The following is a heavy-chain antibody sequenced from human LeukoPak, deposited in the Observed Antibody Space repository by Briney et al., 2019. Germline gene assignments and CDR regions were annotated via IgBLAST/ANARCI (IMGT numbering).Heavy chain of an antibody. CDR2: IYSGGST. Sequence: PGGSLRLSCAASGFTVSSNYMSWVRQAPGKGLEWVSVIYSGGSTYYADSVKGRFTISRDNSKNTLYLQMNSLRAEDTAVYYCASHTGGPYSSGWYEVGRAFDIWGQGTMVTVSS. V-gene: IGHV3-66*04. D-gene: IGHD6-19*01. CDR1: GFTVSSNY. J-gene: IGHJ3*02. CDR3: ASHTGGPYSSGWYEVGRAFDI.